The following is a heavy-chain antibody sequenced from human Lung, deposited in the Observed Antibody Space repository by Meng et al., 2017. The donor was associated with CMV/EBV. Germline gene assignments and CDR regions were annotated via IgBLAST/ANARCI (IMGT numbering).Heavy chain of an antibody. D-gene: IGHD3-3*01. CDR3: ARLFHTSLGTNYYYGMAV. V-gene: IGHV1-2*02. J-gene: IGHJ6*02. CDR2: INPNTGAT. CDR1: GYTFIGYN. Sequence: SVXVSXXASGYTFIGYNIHWVRQAPGQGLEWMGWINPNTGATKFAERFQGRVTLTTDTSISTAYMELSRLKSDDTAVFFCARLFHTSLGTNYYYGMAVWGPRTXVPVAS.